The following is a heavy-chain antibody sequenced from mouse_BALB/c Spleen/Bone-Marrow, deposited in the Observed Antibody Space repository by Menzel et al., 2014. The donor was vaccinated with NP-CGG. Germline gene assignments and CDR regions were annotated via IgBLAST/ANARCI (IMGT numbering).Heavy chain of an antibody. J-gene: IGHJ2*01. CDR2: ISTYSGNT. CDR3: ARGGYGSSPFDY. D-gene: IGHD1-1*01. CDR1: GYTLTDYA. V-gene: IGHV1-67*01. Sequence: QVQLQQSGPELVRPGVSVKISCKGSGYTLTDYAMHWVKQSHAKSLEWIGVISTYSGNTNYNQKFKGKATMTVDKSSSTAYMKLDRLKSEDSSVYYCARGGYGSSPFDYWGQGTTLTVSS.